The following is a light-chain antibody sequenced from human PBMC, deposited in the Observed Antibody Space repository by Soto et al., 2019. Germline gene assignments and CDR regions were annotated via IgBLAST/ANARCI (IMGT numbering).Light chain of an antibody. J-gene: IGKJ4*01. CDR1: QSVLYSSSNKNY. Sequence: DIVMTQSPDSLAVSLGERATINCRSSQSVLYSSSNKNYLAWYQQKPGQPPKLLIYWASTRESGVPDRFSGSGSGTDFTLTISSLQAEDVAVYYCQQYYRSPLSFGVGTKVDIK. CDR2: WAS. V-gene: IGKV4-1*01. CDR3: QQYYRSPLS.